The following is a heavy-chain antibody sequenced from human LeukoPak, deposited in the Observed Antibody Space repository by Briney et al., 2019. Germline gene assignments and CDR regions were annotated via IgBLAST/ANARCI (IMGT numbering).Heavy chain of an antibody. J-gene: IGHJ4*02. V-gene: IGHV3-48*04. CDR2: ISSSSSTI. CDR1: GFTFSSYS. D-gene: IGHD3-22*01. CDR3: ARGSPGSYYDSSGYYRFDY. Sequence: GGSLRLSCAASGFTFSSYSMNWVRQAPGKGLEWVSYISSSSSTIYYADSVKGRFTISRDNAKNSLYLQMNSLRAEDTAVYYCARGSPGSYYDSSGYYRFDYWGQGTLVTVSS.